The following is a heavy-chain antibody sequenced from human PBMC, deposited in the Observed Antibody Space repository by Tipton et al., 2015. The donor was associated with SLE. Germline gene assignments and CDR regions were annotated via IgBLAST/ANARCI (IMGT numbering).Heavy chain of an antibody. CDR2: IDNSGTT. J-gene: IGHJ5*02. D-gene: IGHD1-26*01. V-gene: IGHV4-38-2*01. CDR3: ARDSGAGGARHNWFDP. CDR1: GCAIRDGFY. Sequence: TLSLTCAVSGCAIRDGFYWGWIRQSPGKGLEWIGRIDNSGTTHYNPSLTNRVTLSMDMSMNHFSLSLKSVTAADTAIYYCARDSGAGGARHNWFDPWGQGILVTVSS.